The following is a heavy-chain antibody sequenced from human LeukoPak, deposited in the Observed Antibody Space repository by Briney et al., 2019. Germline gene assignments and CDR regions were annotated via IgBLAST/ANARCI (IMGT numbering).Heavy chain of an antibody. CDR2: TYYRSKWYY. V-gene: IGHV6-1*01. CDR3: VRHPVRLSTIFDF. D-gene: IGHD1-26*01. Sequence: SXTLSLTCVISGDSVSSNSAAWNWIRQSPSRGLEWLGRTYYRSKWYYDYSVAVKSRVTIKPDKSKNKLSMQVSSVTPEDKAVYYCVRHPVRLSTIFDFWGQGTLVTVSS. J-gene: IGHJ4*02. CDR1: GDSVSSNSAA.